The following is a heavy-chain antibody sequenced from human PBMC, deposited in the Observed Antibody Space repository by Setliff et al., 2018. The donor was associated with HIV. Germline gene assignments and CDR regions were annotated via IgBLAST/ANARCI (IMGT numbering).Heavy chain of an antibody. CDR3: AASKYYYDSSGSADDAFDI. J-gene: IGHJ3*02. CDR1: GFTFTSSA. CDR2: IVVGSGNT. Sequence: RASVKVSCKASGFTFTSSAMQWVRQARGQRLEWIGWIVVGSGNTNYAQKFQERVTITRDMSTSTAYMELSSLRSEDTAVYYCAASKYYYDSSGSADDAFDIWGQGTMVTVSS. D-gene: IGHD3-22*01. V-gene: IGHV1-58*02.